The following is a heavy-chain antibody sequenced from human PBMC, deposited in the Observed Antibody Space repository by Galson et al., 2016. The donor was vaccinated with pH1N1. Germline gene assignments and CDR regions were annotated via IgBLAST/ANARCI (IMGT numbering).Heavy chain of an antibody. V-gene: IGHV3-30*03. CDR3: TCNNNAQARGGVSMGKIDY. J-gene: IGHJ4*02. CDR1: GFTFSNYA. D-gene: IGHD3-10*01. CDR2: ISHDGNVK. Sequence: SLRLSCAGSGFTFSNYAVNWVRQAAGGGLEWVAVISHDGNVKYYPDSVEGRFTLSRDNSQNTVYLQMDNLSPEDTSFYFCTCNNNAQARGGVSMGKIDYWGQGTLVTVSS.